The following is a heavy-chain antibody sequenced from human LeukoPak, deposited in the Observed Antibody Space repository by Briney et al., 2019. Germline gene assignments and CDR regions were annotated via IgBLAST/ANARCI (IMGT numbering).Heavy chain of an antibody. CDR1: GFSFNNYA. V-gene: IGHV3-23*01. CDR2: IIGSSGST. CDR3: AKGAYDYIEIAYFDY. D-gene: IGHD5-12*01. J-gene: IGHJ4*02. Sequence: GGSLRLSCVASGFSFNNYAMNWVRQAPRKGLEWVSLIIGSSGSTFYADSVKGRFTISRDKSKNTLYLQMNSLRAEDTAVYYCAKGAYDYIEIAYFDYWGRGSLVTVSS.